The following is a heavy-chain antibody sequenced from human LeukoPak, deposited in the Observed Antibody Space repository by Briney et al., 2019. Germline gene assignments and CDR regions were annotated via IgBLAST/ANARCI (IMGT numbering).Heavy chain of an antibody. Sequence: SETLSLTCAVYGESSFSSYYWSWIRQTPGGALEWIGEINHSGYTNYNPSLKSRVTLSIDTSKNQFSLRLNSVTAADTAVYYCSRQVVGNDYWGQGTLVIVSS. D-gene: IGHD3-22*01. CDR2: INHSGYT. CDR3: SRQVVGNDY. CDR1: GESSFSSYY. V-gene: IGHV4-34*01. J-gene: IGHJ4*02.